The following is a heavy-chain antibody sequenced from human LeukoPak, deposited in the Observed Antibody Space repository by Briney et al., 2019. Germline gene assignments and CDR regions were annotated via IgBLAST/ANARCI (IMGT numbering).Heavy chain of an antibody. CDR2: VHLNGAT. D-gene: IGHD3-10*01. Sequence: TSETLSLTCAVSGGSITTTNWWSWVRQPPGKGLEWIGEVHLNGATNYNPSLESRFSMSIDKSNNHLSLEVTSVTAADTAMYYCTRESGAFSPFGFWGQGPWSPSP. CDR1: GGSITTTNW. V-gene: IGHV4-4*02. J-gene: IGHJ4*02. CDR3: TRESGAFSPFGF.